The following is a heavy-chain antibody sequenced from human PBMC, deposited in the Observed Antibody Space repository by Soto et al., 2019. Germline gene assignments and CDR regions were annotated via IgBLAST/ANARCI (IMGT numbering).Heavy chain of an antibody. J-gene: IGHJ4*02. CDR2: IYYSGST. CDR3: AREGDCGGDCYTTH. D-gene: IGHD2-21*02. V-gene: IGHV4-61*01. Sequence: QVQLQESGPGLVKPSETLSLTCTVSGGSVSSGSYYWSWIRQPPGKGLEWIGYIYYSGSTNYNPSLKSRVTISVDTSKNQFSLKLSTVTAAYTAVYYCAREGDCGGDCYTTHWGQGTLVTVSS. CDR1: GGSVSSGSYY.